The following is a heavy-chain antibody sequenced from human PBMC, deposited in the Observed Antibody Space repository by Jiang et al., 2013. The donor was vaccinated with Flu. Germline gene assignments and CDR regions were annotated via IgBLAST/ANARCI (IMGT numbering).Heavy chain of an antibody. Sequence: EVKKPGESLKISCAGSGYSFTSHWLAWVRHMPGKGLEWMGIIYPADSHARYSPSFRGQVNISADKSITTAYLQWSSLKASDTATYFCARILYAGGGYFYYGMDVWGQGTSVTVSS. CDR3: ARILYAGGGYFYYGMDV. CDR2: IYPADSHA. J-gene: IGHJ6*02. V-gene: IGHV5-51*01. D-gene: IGHD2/OR15-2a*01. CDR1: GYSFTSHW.